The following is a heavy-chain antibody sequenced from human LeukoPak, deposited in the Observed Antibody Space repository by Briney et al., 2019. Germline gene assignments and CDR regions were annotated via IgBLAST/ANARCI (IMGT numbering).Heavy chain of an antibody. CDR1: GFTSSSYW. Sequence: GGSLRLSCAASGFTSSSYWMHWVRQAPGKGLVWVSRINSDGSSTSYADSVKGRFTISRDNAKNSLYLQMNSLRAEDTAVYYCAREQLRFLEWLFEGAWFDPWGQGTLVTVSS. J-gene: IGHJ5*02. V-gene: IGHV3-74*01. D-gene: IGHD3-3*01. CDR2: INSDGSST. CDR3: AREQLRFLEWLFEGAWFDP.